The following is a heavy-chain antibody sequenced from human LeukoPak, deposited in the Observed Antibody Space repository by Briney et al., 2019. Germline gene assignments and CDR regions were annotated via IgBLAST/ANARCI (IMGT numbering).Heavy chain of an antibody. Sequence: GESLKISCKGSGYSFTSYWIGWVRQMPGKGLEWXXXIYPGDSDTRYSPSFQGQVTISADKSISTAYLQWSSLKASDTAMYYCARLGSLTGYYRPFDYWGQGTLVTVSS. CDR2: IYPGDSDT. V-gene: IGHV5-51*01. CDR3: ARLGSLTGYYRPFDY. J-gene: IGHJ4*02. D-gene: IGHD3-9*01. CDR1: GYSFTSYW.